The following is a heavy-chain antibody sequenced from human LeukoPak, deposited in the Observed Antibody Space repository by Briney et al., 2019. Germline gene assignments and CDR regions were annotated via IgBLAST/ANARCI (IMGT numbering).Heavy chain of an antibody. CDR2: INHSGST. CDR3: PRDRLIVATVTGGAFDY. Sequence: SDTLSLTCAVYGGSFRGYYWSWIRQPPGKSLECFGEINHSGSTNYNPSLKSRVTISVDTSKNQFSLNLSSVTAADTAVYHCPRDRLIVATVTGGAFDYWGQGTLVTVSS. CDR1: GGSFRGYY. V-gene: IGHV4-34*01. D-gene: IGHD5-12*01. J-gene: IGHJ4*02.